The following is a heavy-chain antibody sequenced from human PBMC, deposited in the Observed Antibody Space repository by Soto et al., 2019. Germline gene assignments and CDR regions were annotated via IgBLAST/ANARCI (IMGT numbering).Heavy chain of an antibody. Sequence: SETLSLRCXVADGSSVGYGGSCILQPPGKGLEWIGYIYYSGSTNYNPSLKSRVTISLDTSKSQFSLKLTSVTATDTAVYYCARQGFGALHGLVDVWGQGTTVTVSS. V-gene: IGHV4-59*08. CDR2: IYYSGST. J-gene: IGHJ6*02. D-gene: IGHD3-10*01. CDR3: ARQGFGALHGLVDV. CDR1: DGSSVGYG.